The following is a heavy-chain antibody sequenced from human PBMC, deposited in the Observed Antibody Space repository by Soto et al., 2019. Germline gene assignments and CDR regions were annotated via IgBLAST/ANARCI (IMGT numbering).Heavy chain of an antibody. CDR1: GYSIRSGYF. J-gene: IGHJ6*02. CDR2: MYHSGIT. CDR3: ASSMYSTSAQLYYGMDV. Sequence: SETLSLTCAVSGYSIRSGYFWGWIRQPPGKGRGWIGSMYHSGITYYNLSLKSRVTIAVDTSKNQLSLKLSSATAADTAVYYCASSMYSTSAQLYYGMDVWGQGTTVTVS. D-gene: IGHD6-6*01. V-gene: IGHV4-38-2*01.